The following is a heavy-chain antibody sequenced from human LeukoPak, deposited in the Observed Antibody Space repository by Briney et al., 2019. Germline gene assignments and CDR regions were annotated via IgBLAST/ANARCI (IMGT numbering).Heavy chain of an antibody. CDR3: AKRLAAAGTRSVDY. CDR1: VFTFSSYA. CDR2: ISGSGGST. D-gene: IGHD6-13*01. Sequence: PGGSLRLSCTPSVFTFSSYAMSWVRQAPGRGLEWVSAISGSGGSTYYADSVKGRFTIYGDNSKNTLYLQMNSLRAEDTAVYYCAKRLAAAGTRSVDYWGQGTLVTVS. V-gene: IGHV3-23*01. J-gene: IGHJ4*02.